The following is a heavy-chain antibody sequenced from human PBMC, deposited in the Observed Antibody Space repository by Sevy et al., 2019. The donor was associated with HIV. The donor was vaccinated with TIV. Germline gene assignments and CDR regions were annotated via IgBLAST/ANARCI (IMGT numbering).Heavy chain of an antibody. CDR3: ASIYDSSGYYYSDAFDI. CDR1: GFTFSSYW. J-gene: IGHJ3*02. D-gene: IGHD3-22*01. CDR2: IKQDGSEK. V-gene: IGHV3-7*01. Sequence: GGSLRLSCAASGFTFSSYWMSWVRQAPGKGLEWVANIKQDGSEKYYVDSVKGRFTISRDNAKNSLYWQMNSLRAEDTAVYYCASIYDSSGYYYSDAFDIWGQGTMVTVSS.